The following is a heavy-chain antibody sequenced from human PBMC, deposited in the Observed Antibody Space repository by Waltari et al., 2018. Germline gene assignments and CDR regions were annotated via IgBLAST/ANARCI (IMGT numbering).Heavy chain of an antibody. V-gene: IGHV3-48*01. CDR2: ISKSSRTK. CDR1: RFTFSNYG. Sequence: EVQLVESGGGLVQPGGSLRLSCAASRFTFSNYGMNWVRQAPGKGLEWVSYISKSSRTKYYADSVKGRFTISRDKAEKSLFLQMNSLGAEDTAVYYCAKVARFDDNSGGFDYWGQGSLVTVSS. J-gene: IGHJ4*02. D-gene: IGHD3-22*01. CDR3: AKVARFDDNSGGFDY.